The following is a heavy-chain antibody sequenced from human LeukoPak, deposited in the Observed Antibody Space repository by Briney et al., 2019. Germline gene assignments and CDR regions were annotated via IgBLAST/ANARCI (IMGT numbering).Heavy chain of an antibody. J-gene: IGHJ6*03. CDR2: FYYSGST. CDR1: GGSISRHY. V-gene: IGHV4-59*11. Sequence: KPSETLSLICTVCGGSISRHYWSWIRKPPGKGLEGIGYFYYSGSTNYNPSLKSRVTISVDTSKNQFSLKLSSVTAADTAVYYCAREPGYCSSTSCYRYYYMDVWGKGTTVTVSS. D-gene: IGHD2-2*01. CDR3: AREPGYCSSTSCYRYYYMDV.